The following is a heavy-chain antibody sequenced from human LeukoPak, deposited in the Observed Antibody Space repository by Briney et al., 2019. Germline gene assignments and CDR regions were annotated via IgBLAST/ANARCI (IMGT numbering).Heavy chain of an antibody. D-gene: IGHD1-7*01. Sequence: PSETLSLTCTVSGGSISSGGYYWSWIRQPPGQGLEWIGYIHYSGSTNYNPSLKRRVTISVDTSKNQFSLKLSSVTAADTAVYYCALTKLELLEASGFDPWGQGTLVTVSS. CDR2: IHYSGST. J-gene: IGHJ5*02. CDR3: ALTKLELLEASGFDP. V-gene: IGHV4-61*08. CDR1: GGSISSGGYY.